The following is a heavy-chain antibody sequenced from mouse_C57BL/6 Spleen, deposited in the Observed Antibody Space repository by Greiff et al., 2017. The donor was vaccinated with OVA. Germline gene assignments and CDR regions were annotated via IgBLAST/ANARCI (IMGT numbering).Heavy chain of an antibody. CDR2: ISYDGSN. V-gene: IGHV3-6*01. J-gene: IGHJ4*01. D-gene: IGHD2-4*01. CDR3: ARDDYDDYAMDY. CDR1: GYSITSGYY. Sequence: EVQRVESGPGLVKPSQSLSLTCSVTGYSITSGYYWNWIRQFPGNKLAWMGYISYDGSNNYNPSLKNRISITRDTSKNQCFLKLNSVTTEDTATYDCARDDYDDYAMDYWGQGTSVTVSS.